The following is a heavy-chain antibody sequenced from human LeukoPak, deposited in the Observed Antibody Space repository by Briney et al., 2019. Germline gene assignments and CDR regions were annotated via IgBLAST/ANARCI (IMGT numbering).Heavy chain of an antibody. CDR1: GYTFTSYA. V-gene: IGHV1-3*03. Sequence: GASVKVSCKASGYTFTSYAMHWVRQAPGQRLEWMGWINAGNGNTKYSQEFQGRVTITRDTSASTAYMELSSLRSEDMAVYYCARAPYGDYNWFDPWGQGTLVTVSS. D-gene: IGHD4-17*01. CDR2: INAGNGNT. CDR3: ARAPYGDYNWFDP. J-gene: IGHJ5*02.